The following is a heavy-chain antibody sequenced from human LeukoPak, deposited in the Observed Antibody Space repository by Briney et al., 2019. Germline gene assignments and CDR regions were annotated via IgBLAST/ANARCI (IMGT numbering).Heavy chain of an antibody. D-gene: IGHD3-3*01. V-gene: IGHV4-59*08. CDR1: GGSISSYY. Sequence: SVTLSLTCTVSGGSISSYYWSWIRQPPGKGLEWIGYIYYSGSTNYNPSLKSRVTISVDTSKNQFSLKLSSVTAADTAVYYCARSPITIPAWFDPWGQGTLVTVSS. CDR2: IYYSGST. CDR3: ARSPITIPAWFDP. J-gene: IGHJ5*02.